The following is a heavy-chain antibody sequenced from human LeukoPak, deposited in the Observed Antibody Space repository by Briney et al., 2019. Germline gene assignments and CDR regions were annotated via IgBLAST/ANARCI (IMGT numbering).Heavy chain of an antibody. CDR3: ARMPQETTVTTYYYYGMDV. Sequence: PSETLSLTCTVSGGSISSYYWSWIRQPPGKGLEWIGYIYYSGSTNYNPSLKSRVTISVDTSKNQFSLKLSSVTAADTAVYYCARMPQETTVTTYYYYGMDVWGQGTTVTVSS. J-gene: IGHJ6*02. V-gene: IGHV4-59*01. CDR1: GGSISSYY. D-gene: IGHD4-17*01. CDR2: IYYSGST.